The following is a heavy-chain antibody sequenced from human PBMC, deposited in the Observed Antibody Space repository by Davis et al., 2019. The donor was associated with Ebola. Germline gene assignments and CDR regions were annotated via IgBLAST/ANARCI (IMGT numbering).Heavy chain of an antibody. CDR3: ARGPKYYYGSGSYYMNY. V-gene: IGHV7-4-1*02. J-gene: IGHJ4*02. CDR1: GYTFTSYA. CDR2: INTNTGNP. D-gene: IGHD3-10*01. Sequence: ASVKVSCKASGYTFTSYAMNWVRQAPGQGLEWMGWINTNTGNPTYAQGFTGRFVFSLDTSVSTAYLQISSLKAEDTAVYYCARGPKYYYGSGSYYMNYWGQGTLVTVSS.